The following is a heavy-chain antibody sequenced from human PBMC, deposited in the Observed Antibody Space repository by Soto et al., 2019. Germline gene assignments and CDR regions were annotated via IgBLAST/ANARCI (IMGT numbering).Heavy chain of an antibody. V-gene: IGHV3-23*01. CDR1: GMTIIIYS. Sequence: GGFLILPCASSGMTIIIYSMRWVRPVPGKGLEWVSTISDSADSAYYADSVKGRFTISRDNSKNTLYLQMNSLRAEDTAVYYCARPYGGKIGDALDLWGQGKTVTVS. J-gene: IGHJ3*01. CDR3: ARPYGGKIGDALDL. CDR2: ISDSADSA. D-gene: IGHD2-15*01.